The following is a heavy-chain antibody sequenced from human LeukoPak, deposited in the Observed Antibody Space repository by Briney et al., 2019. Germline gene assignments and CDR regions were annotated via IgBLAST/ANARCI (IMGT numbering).Heavy chain of an antibody. J-gene: IGHJ4*02. D-gene: IGHD3-16*02. V-gene: IGHV3-23*01. CDR2: ISGSGDNT. CDR1: GFTFSSYT. CDR3: AKSYRRYYFDY. Sequence: GGSLRLSCAASGFTFSSYTMSWVRQVPGKGLEWASVISGSGDNTYYADSVKGRFTISRDNSKNMLYLQMNSLRAEDTAVYYCAKSYRRYYFDYWGQGTLVTVSS.